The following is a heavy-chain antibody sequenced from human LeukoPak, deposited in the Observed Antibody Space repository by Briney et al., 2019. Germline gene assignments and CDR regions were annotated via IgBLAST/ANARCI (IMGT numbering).Heavy chain of an antibody. CDR2: IKQDGSEI. Sequence: GGSLRLSCAASGFTFSSYWMHWVRQAPGKGLEWVANIKQDGSEIYYVGSVEGRFTISRDNAKNSLYLQMNSLRADDTAVYYCVRRYMATSAEDFDHWGQGTLVTVSS. CDR1: GFTFSSYW. V-gene: IGHV3-7*01. CDR3: VRRYMATSAEDFDH. D-gene: IGHD5-24*01. J-gene: IGHJ4*02.